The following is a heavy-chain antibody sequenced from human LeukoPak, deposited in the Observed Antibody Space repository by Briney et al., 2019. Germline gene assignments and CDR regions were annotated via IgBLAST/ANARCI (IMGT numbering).Heavy chain of an antibody. J-gene: IGHJ4*02. CDR2: ISSNGGST. CDR3: ARSLTFHYDILTGLDY. CDR1: GFTFSSYA. V-gene: IGHV3-64*01. Sequence: PGGSLRLSCAASGFTFSSYAMHWVRQAPGKGLEYVSAISSNGGSTYYANSVKGRFTISRDNSKNTLYLQMGSMRAEDMAVYYCARSLTFHYDILTGLDYWGKGTLVTVSS. D-gene: IGHD3-9*01.